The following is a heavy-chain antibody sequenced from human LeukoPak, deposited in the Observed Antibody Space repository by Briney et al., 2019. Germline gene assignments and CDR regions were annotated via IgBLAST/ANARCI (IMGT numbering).Heavy chain of an antibody. J-gene: IGHJ4*02. CDR3: ARWEYGDSSFDY. CDR1: GFTPSSYW. CDR2: IKQDGSEK. Sequence: GGSLRPSCAASGFTPSSYWMSWVRQAPGKGMEWVANIKQDGSEKYYVDSVKGRFTISRDNTKNSLYLQMNSLRAEDTAVYYCARWEYGDSSFDYWGQGTLVTVSS. D-gene: IGHD4-17*01. V-gene: IGHV3-7*01.